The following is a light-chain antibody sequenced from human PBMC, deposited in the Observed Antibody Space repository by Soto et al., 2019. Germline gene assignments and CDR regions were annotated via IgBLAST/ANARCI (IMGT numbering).Light chain of an antibody. CDR2: DAS. Sequence: DTPMTQSPPTLSASVGERVNITCRASQNINTWLAWYQQKPGEAPKLLIYDASSLESGVPSRFSGSGSGTDFTLTISSLQPDDFATYYCQQYNSYSYTFGQGTKLAIK. V-gene: IGKV1-5*01. CDR3: QQYNSYSYT. CDR1: QNINTW. J-gene: IGKJ2*01.